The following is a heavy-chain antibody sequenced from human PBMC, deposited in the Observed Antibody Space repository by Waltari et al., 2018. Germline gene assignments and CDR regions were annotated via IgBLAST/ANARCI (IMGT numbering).Heavy chain of an antibody. CDR2: ISTEGSRT. J-gene: IGHJ4*02. CDR1: GLTFSAYW. V-gene: IGHV3-74*01. D-gene: IGHD3-16*01. CDR3: SRDPYGD. Sequence: EGQLVESGGGFVQPGESLRLSCVDSGLTFSAYWMQWYRRGPGKGLEWVSLISTEGSRTAYANSVKGRFTISRDNGQKTVYLEMRSLRPEDTAIYYCSRDPYGDWGQGTLVTVSS.